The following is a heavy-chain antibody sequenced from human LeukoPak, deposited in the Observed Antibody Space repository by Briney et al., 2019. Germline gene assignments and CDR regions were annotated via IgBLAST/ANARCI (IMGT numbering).Heavy chain of an antibody. J-gene: IGHJ4*02. Sequence: SVKVSCKASGGTFSSYAISWVRQAPGQGLEWMGRIIPTFGIANYAQKFQGRVTITADKSTSTAYMELSSLRSEDTAVYYCARAEVDCSGGSCYDYWGQGTLVTVSS. D-gene: IGHD2-15*01. CDR2: IIPTFGIA. CDR3: ARAEVDCSGGSCYDY. CDR1: GGTFSSYA. V-gene: IGHV1-69*04.